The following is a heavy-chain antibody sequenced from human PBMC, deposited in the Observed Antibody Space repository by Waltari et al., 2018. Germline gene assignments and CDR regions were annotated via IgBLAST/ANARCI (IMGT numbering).Heavy chain of an antibody. D-gene: IGHD3-3*01. V-gene: IGHV4-59*01. CDR3: ARSYDFWSGYPLHY. CDR2: IAYSGST. CDR1: GDSITNYY. Sequence: QVQLQESGPGLVKPSETLSLICSASGDSITNYYWSWVRQPPGKGLEWIGYIAYSGSTRYNPSLKSRATISVDTSKKQFSLRLGSVTAADTAIYYCARSYDFWSGYPLHYWGQGTLVTVSS. J-gene: IGHJ4*02.